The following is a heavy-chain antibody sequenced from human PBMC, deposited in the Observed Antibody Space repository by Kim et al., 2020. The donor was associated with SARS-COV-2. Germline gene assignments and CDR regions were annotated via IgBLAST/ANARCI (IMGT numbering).Heavy chain of an antibody. CDR2: IYYSGST. CDR3: ESLDGRYNGAKVADFDY. D-gene: IGHD1-1*01. J-gene: IGHJ4*02. Sequence: SETLSLTCTVSGGFISSGSYYWGWIRQPPGKGLQWVGNIYYSGSTYYNPSLKSRVTISVDTSKNQFSLKLSSVTAADTAVYFCESLDGRYNGAKVADFDYSGQGTLVTVSS. CDR1: GGFISSGSYY. V-gene: IGHV4-39*01.